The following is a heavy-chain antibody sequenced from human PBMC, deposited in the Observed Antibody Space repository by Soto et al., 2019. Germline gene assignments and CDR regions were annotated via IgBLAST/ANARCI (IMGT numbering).Heavy chain of an antibody. D-gene: IGHD1-26*01. CDR1: GFTFSSYG. CDR2: ISNDAKKE. J-gene: IGHJ6*02. CDR3: AKDIEEVVYYYGMDV. Sequence: GGSLRLSCAASGFTFSSYGMHWVRQAPGKGLEWVALISNDAKKEYYADSVKGRFTISRDNSKNTLFLQMNSLRAEDTAVYYCAKDIEEVVYYYGMDVWGQGTTVTVSS. V-gene: IGHV3-30*18.